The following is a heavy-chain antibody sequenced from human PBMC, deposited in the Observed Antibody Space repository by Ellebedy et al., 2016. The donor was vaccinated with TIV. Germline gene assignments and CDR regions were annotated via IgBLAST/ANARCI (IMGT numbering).Heavy chain of an antibody. CDR1: GFTFSIAG. J-gene: IGHJ4*02. CDR2: ISAGSDTT. Sequence: GESLKISXGASGFTFSIAGMTWVRHSPWRGLEWVSTISAGSDTTRFADSVKGRFTISRDNSKNTVYLRMNDLRAEDTAVYYCRQGHYADYWGQGTLVTVSS. V-gene: IGHV3-23*01. CDR3: RQGHYADY.